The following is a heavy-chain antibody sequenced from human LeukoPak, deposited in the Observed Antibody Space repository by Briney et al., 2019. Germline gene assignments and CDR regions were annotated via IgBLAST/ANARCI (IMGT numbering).Heavy chain of an antibody. Sequence: SETLSLTCTVSGGSLTSYYWSWIRQPPGKGLQWIGYIYYSGSVNNNPSLKSRVTISVDTSKIQFSLNLSSETAADTAVYYCARLGLYFDYWGQGTQATVSS. V-gene: IGHV4-59*08. CDR2: IYYSGSV. J-gene: IGHJ4*02. CDR1: GGSLTSYY. CDR3: ARLGLYFDY.